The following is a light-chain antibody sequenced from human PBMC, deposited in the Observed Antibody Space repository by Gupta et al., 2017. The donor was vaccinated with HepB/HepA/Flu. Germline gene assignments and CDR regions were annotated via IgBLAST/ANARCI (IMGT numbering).Light chain of an antibody. CDR3: AAWDNSLSAYV. V-gene: IGLV1-47*02. CDR2: NDY. Sequence: QSVLTQPPSASGPPGQRPTLSCSGSSSNVGRDNLYWYQQLPGTAPKLLIYNDYQRPSGGPDRFSGPKSGTTAALAISGRRSEDEADYYCAAWDNSLSAYVFGTGTRVTVL. CDR1: SSNVGRDN. J-gene: IGLJ1*01.